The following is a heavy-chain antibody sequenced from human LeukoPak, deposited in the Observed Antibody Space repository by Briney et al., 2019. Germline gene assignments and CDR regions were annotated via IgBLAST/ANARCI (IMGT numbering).Heavy chain of an antibody. D-gene: IGHD3-16*01. J-gene: IGHJ4*02. CDR1: GFTFGSYW. V-gene: IGHV3-7*01. CDR2: IKHDGSEK. Sequence: GGSLRLSCAASGFTFGSYWMSWVRQAPGKGLDWVANIKHDGSEKYYVDSVKGRFTISRDNAKNSLYLQMNSLRAEDTAVFYCARDHWGPGDYWGQGTLVTVSS. CDR3: ARDHWGPGDY.